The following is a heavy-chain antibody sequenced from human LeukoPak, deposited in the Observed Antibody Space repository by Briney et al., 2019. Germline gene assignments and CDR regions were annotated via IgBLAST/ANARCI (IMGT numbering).Heavy chain of an antibody. J-gene: IGHJ4*02. D-gene: IGHD2-15*01. CDR1: GYTFTSYG. V-gene: IGHV1-18*01. CDR3: ARAYCSGGSCYFDY. Sequence: ASVKVSCKASGYTFTSYGISWVRQAPGQGLEWMGWISAYNGNTNYAQKLQGRVTMTTDTSASTAYMELRSLRSDDTAVYYCARAYCSGGSCYFDYWGQGTLVTVSS. CDR2: ISAYNGNT.